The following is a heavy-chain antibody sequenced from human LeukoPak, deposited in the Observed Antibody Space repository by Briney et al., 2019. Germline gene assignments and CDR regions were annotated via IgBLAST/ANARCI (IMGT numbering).Heavy chain of an antibody. J-gene: IGHJ3*02. V-gene: IGHV5-51*01. CDR1: GYSFTSYW. Sequence: GESLKISCKGSGYSFTSYWIGWVRQMPGKGLEWMGNIYPGDSDTRYSPSFQGQVTISADKSISTAYLQWSSLKASDTAMYYCARRFPYSGSYYPSAFDIWGQGTMVTVSS. D-gene: IGHD1-26*01. CDR3: ARRFPYSGSYYPSAFDI. CDR2: IYPGDSDT.